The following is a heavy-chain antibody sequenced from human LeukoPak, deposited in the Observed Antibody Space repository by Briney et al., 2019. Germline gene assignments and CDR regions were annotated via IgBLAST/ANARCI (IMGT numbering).Heavy chain of an antibody. CDR1: GVSISSSSYY. D-gene: IGHD6-19*01. CDR2: FYYSGST. CDR3: ARHSSSGLYLQS. J-gene: IGHJ4*01. V-gene: IGHV4-39*01. Sequence: SETLSLTCTVSGVSISSSSYYWGWIRQPPGKRLEWIGSFYYSGSTYHNPSLKSRVTISVDTSKNNFSLKLNSVTAADTAVYYCARHSSSGLYLQSWGQGTLVTVSS.